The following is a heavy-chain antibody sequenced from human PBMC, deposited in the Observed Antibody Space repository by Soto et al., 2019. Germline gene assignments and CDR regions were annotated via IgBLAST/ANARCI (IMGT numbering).Heavy chain of an antibody. CDR2: IFSNDEK. Sequence: QVTLKESGPVLVKPTETLTLTCTVSGFSLSNTRMGVSWIRQPPGKALEWLAHIFSNDEKSYSTSLKSRLTISKNTSKSQVVLSMTNMDPVDTATYYCTRIEKGSATYTWGQGTLVTVSS. V-gene: IGHV2-26*01. CDR1: GFSLSNTRMG. J-gene: IGHJ5*02. CDR3: TRIEKGSATYT. D-gene: IGHD3-10*01.